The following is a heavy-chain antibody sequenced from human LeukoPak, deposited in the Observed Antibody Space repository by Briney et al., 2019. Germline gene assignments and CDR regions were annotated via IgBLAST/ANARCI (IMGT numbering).Heavy chain of an antibody. Sequence: ASVKVSCKASGYTFNSYYMHWVRQAPGQGLEWMGIINPSGGSTTYAQNFQGRVSMTRDTSTSTFYMELSSLRSEDTAVYYCARDLVVTIPFGYWGQGTLVTVSS. CDR1: GYTFNSYY. J-gene: IGHJ4*02. CDR2: INPSGGST. CDR3: ARDLVVTIPFGY. D-gene: IGHD2-21*02. V-gene: IGHV1-46*02.